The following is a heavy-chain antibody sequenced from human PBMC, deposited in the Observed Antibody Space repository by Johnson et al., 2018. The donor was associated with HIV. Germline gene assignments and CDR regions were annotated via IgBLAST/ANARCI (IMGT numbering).Heavy chain of an antibody. CDR2: ISYDGSNK. J-gene: IGHJ3*01. V-gene: IGHV3-30*04. Sequence: QVHLVESGGCVVQPGRSLRLSCAASGFTFSSYAMHWVRQAPGKGLEWVAVISYDGSNKYYADSGKGRFTISRDNSKNTVYLQMSSLRDEDAAVYYCAKDVGDGYNRWGAFDFWGQGTLVTVSS. CDR3: AKDVGDGYNRWGAFDF. D-gene: IGHD5-24*01. CDR1: GFTFSSYA.